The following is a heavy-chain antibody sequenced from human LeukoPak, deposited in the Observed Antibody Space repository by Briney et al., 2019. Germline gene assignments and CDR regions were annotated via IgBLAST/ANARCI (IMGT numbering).Heavy chain of an antibody. CDR2: ISCDGSNK. J-gene: IGHJ4*02. CDR3: ANLYGDYPDY. D-gene: IGHD4-17*01. CDR1: GFTFSSSG. V-gene: IGHV3-30*18. Sequence: GGSLRLSCAASGFTFSSSGMHWVRQAPGKGLEWVAVISCDGSNKYYADSVKGRFTISRDNSKNTLYLQMNSLRAEDTAVYYCANLYGDYPDYWGQGTLVTVSS.